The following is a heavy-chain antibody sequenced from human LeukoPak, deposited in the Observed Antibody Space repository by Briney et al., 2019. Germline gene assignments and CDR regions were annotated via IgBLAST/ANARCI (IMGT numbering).Heavy chain of an antibody. Sequence: PGGSLRLSCAASGFIFSYHSMHWVRQAPGKGLEYVSVISPDGRATYYTNSVKGRFTISRDNSKNTVYLQMDSLRDDDTAVYYCAREQPAGSTDYWGQGTLVTVSS. CDR1: GFIFSYHS. D-gene: IGHD1-14*01. J-gene: IGHJ4*02. CDR3: AREQPAGSTDY. CDR2: ISPDGRAT. V-gene: IGHV3-64*01.